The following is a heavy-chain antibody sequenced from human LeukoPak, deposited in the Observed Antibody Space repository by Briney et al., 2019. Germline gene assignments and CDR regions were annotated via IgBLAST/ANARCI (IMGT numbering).Heavy chain of an antibody. D-gene: IGHD1-14*01. Sequence: PSETLSLTCTVSGGSISSYYWSWIRQPPGKGLEWIGYIYYSGSTNYNPSLKSRVTISVDTSKNQFSLKLSSVTAADTAVYYCARDGPLTTGAFDIWGQGTMVTVPS. V-gene: IGHV4-59*01. CDR2: IYYSGST. CDR3: ARDGPLTTGAFDI. CDR1: GGSISSYY. J-gene: IGHJ3*02.